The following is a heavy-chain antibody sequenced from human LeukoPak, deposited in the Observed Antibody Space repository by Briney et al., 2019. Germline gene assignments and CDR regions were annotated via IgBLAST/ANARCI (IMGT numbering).Heavy chain of an antibody. CDR2: IKQDGSEK. CDR3: ARGGAMTTVTTY. V-gene: IGHV3-7*05. D-gene: IGHD4-17*01. Sequence: GGSLRLSCAASGFIFTSYWMTWVRQAPGKGLEWVAIIKQDGSEKYYVDSVKGRFTISRDNVKNSLYLQMTSLRVEDTAVYYCARGGAMTTVTTYWGQGTLVTVSS. J-gene: IGHJ4*02. CDR1: GFIFTSYW.